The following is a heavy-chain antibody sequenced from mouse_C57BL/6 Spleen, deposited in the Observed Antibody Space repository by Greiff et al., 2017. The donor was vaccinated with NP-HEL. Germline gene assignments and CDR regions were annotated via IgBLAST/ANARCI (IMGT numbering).Heavy chain of an antibody. J-gene: IGHJ2*01. Sequence: VQLQQSGAELARPGASVKMSCTASGSPFTSYPMHWVKQRPGQGLEWIGYINPSSGYTKYNQKFKDQATLTADKSSSTANMQLSSLTSEDSAVYYCARGDNYNGSHYFDDWGQGTTLTVSS. CDR3: ARGDNYNGSHYFDD. CDR1: GSPFTSYP. D-gene: IGHD1-1*01. CDR2: INPSSGYT. V-gene: IGHV1-4*01.